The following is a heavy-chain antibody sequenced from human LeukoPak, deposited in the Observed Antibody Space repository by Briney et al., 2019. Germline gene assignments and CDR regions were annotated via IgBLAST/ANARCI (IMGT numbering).Heavy chain of an antibody. Sequence: PGGSLRLSCAASGFTFCTYVMTWVRQAPGKGLEWVSLISGTGGSTYYADSVKGRFTISRDNSKNTLYLQMNSLRAEDTAVYYCAKDYEPLVGVHRWGDWFDPWGQGTLVTVSS. CDR3: AKDYEPLVGVHRWGDWFDP. V-gene: IGHV3-23*01. D-gene: IGHD1-26*01. CDR2: ISGTGGST. CDR1: GFTFCTYV. J-gene: IGHJ5*02.